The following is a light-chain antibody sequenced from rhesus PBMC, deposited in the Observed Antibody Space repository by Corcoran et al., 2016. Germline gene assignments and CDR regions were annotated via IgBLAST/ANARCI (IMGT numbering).Light chain of an antibody. V-gene: IGKV1-74*01. CDR3: QHCYGTPLT. CDR1: ENVNNY. Sequence: DIQMTQSPSSLSASVGDRVTITCRASENVNNYVNWYQQKPGKAPKVLIYKASTLQSGVPSRFSGSGSGTDYTFTISSLQPEDVATYYCQHCYGTPLTFGGGTKVELK. J-gene: IGKJ4*01. CDR2: KAS.